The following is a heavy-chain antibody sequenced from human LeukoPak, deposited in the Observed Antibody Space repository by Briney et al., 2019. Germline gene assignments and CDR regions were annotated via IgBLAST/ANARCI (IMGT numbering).Heavy chain of an antibody. CDR3: ARDLSYSSSSTMGY. D-gene: IGHD6-6*01. CDR2: IIPMLGIT. J-gene: IGHJ4*02. V-gene: IGHV1-69*04. CDR1: GGTFSSFT. Sequence: ASVKVSCKASGGTFSSFTISWVRQAPGQGLEWMGRIIPMLGITNYAQKFQGRVTITADKSTNTAYMELSSLRSDDTAVYYCARDLSYSSSSTMGYWGQGTLVTVSS.